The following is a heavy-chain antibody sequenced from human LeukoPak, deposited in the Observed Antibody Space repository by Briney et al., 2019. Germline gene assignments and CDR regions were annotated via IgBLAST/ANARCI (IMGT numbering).Heavy chain of an antibody. V-gene: IGHV3-48*01. J-gene: IGHJ3*02. CDR1: GLTLSSHN. CDR2: ISSSGSIT. D-gene: IGHD3-10*01. CDR3: ARPGITAFDI. Sequence: PGGSLRLSCVASGLTLSSHNINWVRQAPGKGLEWVSHISSSGSITYYGDSVKGRTTISRDNAKNSVSLYMNSLRAEDSAVYYCARPGITAFDIWGQGTMVTVSS.